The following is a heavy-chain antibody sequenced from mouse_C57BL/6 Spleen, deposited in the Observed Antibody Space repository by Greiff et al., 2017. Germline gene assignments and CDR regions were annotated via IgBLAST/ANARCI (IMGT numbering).Heavy chain of an antibody. Sequence: VKLQQSGAELVRPGTSVKMSCKASGYTFTNYWIGWAKQRPGHGLEWIGDIYPGGGYTNYNEKFKGKATLTADKSSSTAYMQFSSLTSEDSAIYYCAREDYGSSLFAYWGQGTLVTVSA. J-gene: IGHJ3*01. CDR1: GYTFTNYW. V-gene: IGHV1-63*01. CDR3: AREDYGSSLFAY. CDR2: IYPGGGYT. D-gene: IGHD1-1*01.